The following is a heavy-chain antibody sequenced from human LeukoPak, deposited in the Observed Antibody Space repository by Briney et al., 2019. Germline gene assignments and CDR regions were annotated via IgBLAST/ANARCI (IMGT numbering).Heavy chain of an antibody. CDR2: IYTSGST. CDR3: ARGLARIARGRRAAAEPFDY. D-gene: IGHD6-13*01. J-gene: IGHJ4*02. CDR1: GGSISSSSYY. Sequence: SETLSLTCTVSGGSISSSSYYWSWIRQPAGKGLEWIGRIYTSGSTNYNPSLKSRVTMSVDTSKNQFSLKLSSVTAADTAVYYCARGLARIARGRRAAAEPFDYWGQGTLVTVSS. V-gene: IGHV4-61*02.